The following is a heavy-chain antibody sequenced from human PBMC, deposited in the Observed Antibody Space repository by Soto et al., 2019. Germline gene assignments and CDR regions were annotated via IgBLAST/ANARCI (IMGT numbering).Heavy chain of an antibody. J-gene: IGHJ6*02. CDR3: ARDDSSWLDYYYYYGMDV. D-gene: IGHD6-13*01. CDR2: ISAYNGNT. CDR1: GYTFTSYG. V-gene: IGHV1-18*01. Sequence: ASVKVSCKASGYTFTSYGISWVRQAPGQGLEWMGWISAYNGNTNYAQKLQGRVTMTTDTSTSTAYMELRSLRSDDTAVYYCARDDSSWLDYYYYYGMDVWGQGTTVTVSS.